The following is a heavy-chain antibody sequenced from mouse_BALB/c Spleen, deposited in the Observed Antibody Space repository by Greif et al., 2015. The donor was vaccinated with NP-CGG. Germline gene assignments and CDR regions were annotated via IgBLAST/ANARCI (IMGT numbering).Heavy chain of an antibody. V-gene: IGHV5-17*02. Sequence: EVQRVESGGGLVQPGGPRKLSCAASGFTFSSFGMHWVRQAPEKGLEWVAYISSGSSTIYYADTVKGRFTISRDNPRNTPFLQMTSLRSEDTAMYYCARDWDGSWFAYWGQGTLVTVSA. CDR2: ISSGSSTI. CDR1: GFTFSSFG. CDR3: ARDWDGSWFAY. D-gene: IGHD4-1*01. J-gene: IGHJ3*01.